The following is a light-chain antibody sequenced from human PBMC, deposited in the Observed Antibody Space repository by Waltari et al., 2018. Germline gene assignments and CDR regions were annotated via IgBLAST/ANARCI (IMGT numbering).Light chain of an antibody. V-gene: IGLV2-11*01. Sequence: QSALTQPRSVSGSPGQSVTISCTGTSSDVGGYNYVSWYQQHPGKAPKLMIYDVNKRPSGVPYRFSCSKSGNTASLTISGLQAEDEADYYCCSYAGTYTYVFGTGTKVTVL. J-gene: IGLJ1*01. CDR3: CSYAGTYTYV. CDR1: SSDVGGYNY. CDR2: DVN.